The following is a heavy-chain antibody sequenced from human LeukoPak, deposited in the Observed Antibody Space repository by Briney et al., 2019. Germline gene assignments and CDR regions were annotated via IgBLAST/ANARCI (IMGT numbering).Heavy chain of an antibody. J-gene: IGHJ4*02. CDR1: GYTFTSYY. D-gene: IGHD6-13*01. Sequence: ASVKVSCKASGYTFTSYYMHWARQAPGQGLEWMGIINPSGGSTSYAQKFQGRVTMTRDMSTSTVYMELSSLRSEDTAVYYCARSSRAAAETDYWGQGTLVTVSS. CDR3: ARSSRAAAETDY. CDR2: INPSGGST. V-gene: IGHV1-46*01.